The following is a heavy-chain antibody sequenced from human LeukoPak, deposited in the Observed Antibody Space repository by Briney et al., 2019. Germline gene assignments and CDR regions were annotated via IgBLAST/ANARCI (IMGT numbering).Heavy chain of an antibody. CDR1: GFTFSSYA. V-gene: IGHV3-23*01. CDR2: ISGSGGST. J-gene: IGHJ4*02. D-gene: IGHD2-2*01. Sequence: GGSLRLSCAASGFTFSSYAMSWVRQAPGKGLEWVSAISGSGGSTHYADSVKGRFTISRDNSKNTLYLQMNSLRAEDTAVYYCAKQLLIWYYFDYWGQGTLVTVSS. CDR3: AKQLLIWYYFDY.